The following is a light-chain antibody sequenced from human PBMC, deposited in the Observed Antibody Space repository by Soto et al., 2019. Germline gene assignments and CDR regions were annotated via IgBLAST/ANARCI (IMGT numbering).Light chain of an antibody. CDR3: QQYNTYST. CDR1: QSVSSGY. V-gene: IGKV3-20*01. Sequence: EIVLTQSPGTLSLSPGERATLSCRASQSVSSGYLAWYRQKPGQAPRLLIYGASNRATGVPDRFSGSGSGTVFTLTISSLQPDDFATYYCQQYNTYSTFGQGTRLEIK. CDR2: GAS. J-gene: IGKJ5*01.